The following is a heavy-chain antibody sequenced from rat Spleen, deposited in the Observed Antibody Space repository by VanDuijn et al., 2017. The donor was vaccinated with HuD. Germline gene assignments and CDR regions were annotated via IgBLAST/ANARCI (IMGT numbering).Heavy chain of an antibody. CDR2: ISTGGVNT. CDR1: GFTFSNYD. Sequence: EVQLVESGGGLMQPGRSLKLSCATSGFTFSNYDMAWVRQAPTKGLEWIAYISTGGVNTYYRDSVKGRFTVSRDNAKSTLNLQMDSLRSEDTATYYCSTAGSGLDYYYAGGFDYWGQGVMVTVSS. CDR3: STAGSGLDYYYAGGFDY. D-gene: IGHD1-6*01. J-gene: IGHJ2*01. V-gene: IGHV5-27*01.